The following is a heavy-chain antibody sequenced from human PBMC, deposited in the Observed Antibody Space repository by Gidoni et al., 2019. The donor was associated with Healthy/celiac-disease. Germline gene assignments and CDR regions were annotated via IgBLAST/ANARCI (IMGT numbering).Heavy chain of an antibody. CDR1: GFTFSRYA. J-gene: IGHJ6*02. D-gene: IGHD5-12*01. CDR2: ISGSGGST. CDR3: AKDQGYSGYDWGVYYYYGMDV. V-gene: IGHV3-23*01. Sequence: EVQLLESGGGLVQPGGSLRLSCAASGFTFSRYAMSWVRQAPGKGLEWVSAISGSGGSTYYADSVKGRFTISRDNSKNTLYLQMNSLRAEDTAVYYCAKDQGYSGYDWGVYYYYGMDVWGQGTTVTVSS.